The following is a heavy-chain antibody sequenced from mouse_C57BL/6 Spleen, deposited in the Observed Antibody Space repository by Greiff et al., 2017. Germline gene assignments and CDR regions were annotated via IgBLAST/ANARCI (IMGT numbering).Heavy chain of an antibody. CDR2: ILPGSGST. D-gene: IGHD3-1*01. J-gene: IGHJ4*01. Sequence: QVQLQQSGAELMKPGASVTLSCKATGYTFTGYWIEWVKQRPGHGLEWIGEILPGSGSTYYNEKLKGKATFTADTSSNTAYMQLSSLTTEDAAIYYCARPHSSGYAMDYWGQGTSVTVSS. CDR3: ARPHSSGYAMDY. CDR1: GYTFTGYW. V-gene: IGHV1-9*01.